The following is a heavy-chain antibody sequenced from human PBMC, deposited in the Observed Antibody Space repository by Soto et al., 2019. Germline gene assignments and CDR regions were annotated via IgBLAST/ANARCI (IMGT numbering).Heavy chain of an antibody. CDR3: AKDMAAAAHQGDAFDI. CDR2: IWNDGTNK. CDR1: GFTFSNYG. D-gene: IGHD6-13*01. Sequence: QVQLVESGGGVVQPGRSLRLSCAASGFTFSNYGMHWVRQAPGKGVEWVAVIWNDGTNKYYVDSVRGRFTISRDDSKKXLYLEMNSLRAEDTGVYYCAKDMAAAAHQGDAFDIWGLGTMVSVSA. J-gene: IGHJ3*02. V-gene: IGHV3-33*03.